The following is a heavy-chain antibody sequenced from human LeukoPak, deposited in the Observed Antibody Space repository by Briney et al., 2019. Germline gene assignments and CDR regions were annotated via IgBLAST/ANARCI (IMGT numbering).Heavy chain of an antibody. Sequence: GGSLRLSCAASGFTFSSYWMSWVRQAPGKGLEWVANIKQDGSEKYYVDSVKGRFTISRDNAKNSLYLQMNSLRAEDTAVHYCAREAYYDFWSGFDAFDIWGQGTMVTVSS. V-gene: IGHV3-7*01. CDR1: GFTFSSYW. CDR2: IKQDGSEK. CDR3: AREAYYDFWSGFDAFDI. D-gene: IGHD3-3*01. J-gene: IGHJ3*02.